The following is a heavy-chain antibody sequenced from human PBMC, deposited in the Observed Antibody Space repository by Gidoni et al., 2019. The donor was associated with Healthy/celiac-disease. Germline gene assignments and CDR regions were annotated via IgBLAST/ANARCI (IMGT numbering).Heavy chain of an antibody. Sequence: EVQLVESGGGLVQPGGSLRLSCAASGFTFSDHYMDWVRQAPGKGLEWVCRTRNKANSYTTEYAASVKGRFTISRDDSKNSLYLQMNSLKTEDTAVYYCAREGPDAFDIWGQGTMVTVSS. CDR1: GFTFSDHY. J-gene: IGHJ3*02. CDR2: TRNKANSYTT. CDR3: AREGPDAFDI. V-gene: IGHV3-72*01.